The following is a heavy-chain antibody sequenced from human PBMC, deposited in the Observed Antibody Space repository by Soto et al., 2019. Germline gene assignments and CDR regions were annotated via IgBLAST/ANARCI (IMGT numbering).Heavy chain of an antibody. CDR2: IDWDDDK. CDR3: ARMPRYDDSSGYLYYYYGMDV. J-gene: IGHJ6*02. Sequence: SGPTLVNPTQTLTLTCTFSGFSLSTSGMCVSWIRQPPGKALEWLALIDWDDDKYYSTSLKTRLTISKDTSKNQVVLTMTNMDPVDTATYYCARMPRYDDSSGYLYYYYGMDVWGQGTTVTVSS. CDR1: GFSLSTSGMC. D-gene: IGHD3-22*01. V-gene: IGHV2-70*01.